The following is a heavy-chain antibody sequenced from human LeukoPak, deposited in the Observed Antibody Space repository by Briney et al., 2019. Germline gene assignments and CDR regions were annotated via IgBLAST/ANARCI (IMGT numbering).Heavy chain of an antibody. CDR1: GDSISDYY. CDR2: IYYSGSA. Sequence: SETLSLTCTVSGDSISDYYWSWIRQPPGKGLEWIGYIYYSGSANYNPSLKSRVTMSVATSKNQFSLKLSSVTAADTAVYYCARQLVGATTSRFDYWGQGTLVTVSS. V-gene: IGHV4-59*08. CDR3: ARQLVGATTSRFDY. D-gene: IGHD1-26*01. J-gene: IGHJ4*02.